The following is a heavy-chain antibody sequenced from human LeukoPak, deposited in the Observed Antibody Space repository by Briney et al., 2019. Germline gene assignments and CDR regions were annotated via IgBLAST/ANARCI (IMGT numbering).Heavy chain of an antibody. V-gene: IGHV1-18*01. CDR3: ARPTVAGRRDWFDP. CDR2: ISAYNAYT. Sequence: GASVKVSCKASGYTFTSYGISWVRQAPRQGLEWVGWISAYNAYTNYTQKLQGRVTMTTDTSTSTAYMELRSLRSDDAAVYYCARPTVAGRRDWFDPWGQGTLVTVSS. J-gene: IGHJ5*02. CDR1: GYTFTSYG. D-gene: IGHD6-19*01.